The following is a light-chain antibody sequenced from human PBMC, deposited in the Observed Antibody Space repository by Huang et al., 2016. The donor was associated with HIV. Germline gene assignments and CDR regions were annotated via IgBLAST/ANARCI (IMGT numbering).Light chain of an antibody. CDR3: LQDHNYPRT. Sequence: AIQMTQSPSSLSASVGDRVTITCRASQGITDDLAWYQQKPGKAPKLLISCASTLRSVVPSRFSGSGSGTDFTLTISSLQPEDYATYYCLQDHNYPRTFGQGTKVEI. V-gene: IGKV1-6*01. CDR2: CAS. J-gene: IGKJ1*01. CDR1: QGITDD.